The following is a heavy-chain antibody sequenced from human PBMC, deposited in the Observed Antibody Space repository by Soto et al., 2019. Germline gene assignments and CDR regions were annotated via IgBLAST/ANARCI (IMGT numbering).Heavy chain of an antibody. J-gene: IGHJ5*02. Sequence: ASVKVSCKASGYTFFTYDISWVRQAPGQGLEWMGWISTYSGDTKYAQKFQGRVTMTTDTSTTTAYLELRSLRSDDTAVYYCARHHGPTTSENWFDPWGQGTLVTVPQ. CDR3: ARHHGPTTSENWFDP. V-gene: IGHV1-18*01. D-gene: IGHD5-12*01. CDR1: GYTFFTYD. CDR2: ISTYSGDT.